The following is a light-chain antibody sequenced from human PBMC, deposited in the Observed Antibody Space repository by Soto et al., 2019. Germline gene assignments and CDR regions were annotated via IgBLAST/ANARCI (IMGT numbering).Light chain of an antibody. V-gene: IGKV1-39*01. Sequence: DIQMTQSPSSLSASVGDRVTITCQASQDISNYLNWYQQKPGKAPKLLIYSASTLQSGVPSRFSGSGSGPDFTLTIASLQPEDSATYYCQQSYNLPWTFGPGTRLEI. CDR3: QQSYNLPWT. CDR1: QDISNY. J-gene: IGKJ5*01. CDR2: SAS.